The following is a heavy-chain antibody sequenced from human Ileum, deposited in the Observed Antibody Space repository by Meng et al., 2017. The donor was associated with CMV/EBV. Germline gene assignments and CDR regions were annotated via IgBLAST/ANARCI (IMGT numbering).Heavy chain of an antibody. CDR3: ARDPHSWTGVFEY. Sequence: ASVKVSCKASGYTFTGYYIHWVRQAPGQGLEWMGWINPRSGDTMYAPSLQGRVTLTRDTSINTAFMDLTSLTSDDTAVYYCARDPHSWTGVFEYWAQGTLVTVSS. V-gene: IGHV1-2*02. CDR1: GYTFTGYY. J-gene: IGHJ4*02. CDR2: INPRSGDT. D-gene: IGHD1-26*01.